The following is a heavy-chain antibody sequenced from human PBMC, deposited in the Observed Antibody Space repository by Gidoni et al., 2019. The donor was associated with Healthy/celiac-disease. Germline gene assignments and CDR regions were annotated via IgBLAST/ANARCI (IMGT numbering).Heavy chain of an antibody. CDR3: ASSSSWYFEYFQH. Sequence: EVQLVQSGAEVKKPGESLKISCKGSGYSFTSYWIGWERQLPGKGLEWMGIIYPGDSDTRYSPSFQGQVTISADKSISTAYLQWSSLKAADTAMYYCASSSSWYFEYFQHWGQGTLVTVSS. V-gene: IGHV5-51*03. J-gene: IGHJ1*01. D-gene: IGHD6-13*01. CDR2: IYPGDSDT. CDR1: GYSFTSYW.